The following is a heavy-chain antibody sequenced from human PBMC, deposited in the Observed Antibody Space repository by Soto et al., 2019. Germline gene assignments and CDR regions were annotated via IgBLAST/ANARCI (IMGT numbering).Heavy chain of an antibody. CDR2: IYYSGST. Sequence: SETLSLTCTVSGGSISSGGYYWSWIRQHPGKGLEWIGYIYYSGSTYYNPSPKSRVTISVDTSKNQFSLKLSSVTAADTAVYYCARDLYYYDSSGYEVDYYYGMDVWGQGTTVTVSS. CDR1: GGSISSGGYY. J-gene: IGHJ6*02. CDR3: ARDLYYYDSSGYEVDYYYGMDV. V-gene: IGHV4-31*03. D-gene: IGHD3-22*01.